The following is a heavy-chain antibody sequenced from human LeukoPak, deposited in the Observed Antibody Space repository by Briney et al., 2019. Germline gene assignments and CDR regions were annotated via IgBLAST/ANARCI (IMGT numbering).Heavy chain of an antibody. Sequence: SVKVSCKASGGTFSSYAISWVRQAPGQGLEWMGGIIPIFGTANYAQKFQGRVTITADKSTSTAYMELSSLRSEDTAVCYCARASLSSTSCFDYWGQGTLVTVSS. J-gene: IGHJ4*02. CDR1: GGTFSSYA. V-gene: IGHV1-69*06. CDR3: ARASLSSTSCFDY. CDR2: IIPIFGTA. D-gene: IGHD2-2*01.